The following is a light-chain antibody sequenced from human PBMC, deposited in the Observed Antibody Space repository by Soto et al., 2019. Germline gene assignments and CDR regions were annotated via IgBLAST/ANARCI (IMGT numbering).Light chain of an antibody. CDR2: DAS. CDR3: QQYTNTNNPWM. V-gene: IGKV1-5*01. J-gene: IGKJ1*01. CDR1: QTISTW. Sequence: DIQVTQSPPTLSASVGDGVTITCRASQTISTWMAWYQQKPGKAPKLLVYDASTLQSGVASRFSGSGSGTEFTLIISGLQPDDSATYYCQQYTNTNNPWMFGQGTKV.